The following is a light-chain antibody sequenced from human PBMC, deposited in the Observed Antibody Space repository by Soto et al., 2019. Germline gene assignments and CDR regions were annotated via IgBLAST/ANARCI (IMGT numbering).Light chain of an antibody. V-gene: IGKV2-28*01. J-gene: IGKJ2*01. Sequence: DIVMTQSPLSLPVTPGEPASISCRSSQSLLHRNGYNYLDWYLQKPGQSPQLLIYLGSNRSSGVPDRFSGSGSGTDVTLKISRVEAEDVWVYYCMQALQTPNTFGQGTKLEIK. CDR3: MQALQTPNT. CDR1: QSLLHRNGYNY. CDR2: LGS.